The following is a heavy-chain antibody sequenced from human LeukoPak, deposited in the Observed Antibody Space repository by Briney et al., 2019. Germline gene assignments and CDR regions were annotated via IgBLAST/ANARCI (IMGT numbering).Heavy chain of an antibody. CDR2: ISGSGGST. V-gene: IGHV3-23*01. CDR3: AEDKGGILDPEEWFDP. J-gene: IGHJ5*02. D-gene: IGHD3/OR15-3a*01. CDR1: GFTFSSYA. Sequence: PGGSLRLYCAASGFTFSSYAMSWVRQAPGKGLEWVSAISGSGGSTYYADSVKGRFTVSRDNSKNTLYLQMNSLRAEDTAVYYCAEDKGGILDPEEWFDPWGQGTLVTVSS.